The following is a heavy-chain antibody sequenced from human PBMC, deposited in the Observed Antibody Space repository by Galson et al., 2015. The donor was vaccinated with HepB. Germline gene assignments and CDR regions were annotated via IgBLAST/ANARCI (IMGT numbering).Heavy chain of an antibody. D-gene: IGHD5-18*01. Sequence: SLRLSCAASGFTFSDYYMSWIRQAPGKGLEWVSYISSSSSYTNYADSVKGRFTISRDNAKNSLYLQMNSLRAEDTAVYYCARVGQLWAYYYYYGMDVWGQGTTVTVSS. V-gene: IGHV3-11*06. CDR2: ISSSSSYT. J-gene: IGHJ6*02. CDR1: GFTFSDYY. CDR3: ARVGQLWAYYYYYGMDV.